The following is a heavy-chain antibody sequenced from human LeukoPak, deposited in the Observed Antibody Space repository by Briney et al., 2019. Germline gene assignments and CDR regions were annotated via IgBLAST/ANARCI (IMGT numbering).Heavy chain of an antibody. J-gene: IGHJ4*02. CDR1: GGSISSGGYY. V-gene: IGHV4-31*03. Sequence: SETLSLTCTVSGGSISSGGYYWSWIRQHPGKGLEWIGYIYYSGSTYYSPSLKSRVTISVDTSKNQFSLKLSSVTAADTAVYYCARGLGVPPDYWGQGTLVTVSS. CDR3: ARGLGVPPDY. D-gene: IGHD3-10*01. CDR2: IYYSGST.